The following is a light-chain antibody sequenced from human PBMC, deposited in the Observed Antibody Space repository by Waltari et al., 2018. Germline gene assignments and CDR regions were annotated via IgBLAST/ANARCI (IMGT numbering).Light chain of an antibody. CDR3: ASWDDRLGGVL. CDR1: RSATGNNS. J-gene: IGLJ2*01. Sequence: QSVLTQPPSASGTPGQKVTMSCSGGRSATGNNSVYWYQQLPGTTPKLLIYRNTQRPSGVPDRISASKSGTSASLAISGLRSEDEAIYYCASWDDRLGGVLFGGGTKLTVL. CDR2: RNT. V-gene: IGLV1-47*01.